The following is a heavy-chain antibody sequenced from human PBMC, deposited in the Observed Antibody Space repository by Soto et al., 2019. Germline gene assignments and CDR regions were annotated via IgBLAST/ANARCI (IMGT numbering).Heavy chain of an antibody. V-gene: IGHV4-31*03. CDR3: ARVFVYYYDSSGHSKWFDY. D-gene: IGHD3-22*01. Sequence: PSETLSLTCTVSGGSITSGGYYWGWIRQHPGKGLEWIGHIYYSGSTSYNPSLKSRVSMSADTSKNQLSLKLRSVTAADTAVYYCARVFVYYYDSSGHSKWFDYWGQGILVTVSS. CDR1: GGSITSGGYY. J-gene: IGHJ4*02. CDR2: IYYSGST.